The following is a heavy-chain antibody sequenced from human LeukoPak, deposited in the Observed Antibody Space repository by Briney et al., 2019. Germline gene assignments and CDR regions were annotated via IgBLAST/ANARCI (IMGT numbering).Heavy chain of an antibody. Sequence: SETLSLTCTVSGGSISSGGYYWSWIRQHPGKGLEWIGYIYYSGSTYYNPSLKSRVTISVDTSKNQFSLKLSSVTAADTAVYYCVRDLWFGETYYYYGMDVWGQGTTVTVSS. V-gene: IGHV4-31*03. J-gene: IGHJ6*02. CDR3: VRDLWFGETYYYYGMDV. CDR1: GGSISSGGYY. D-gene: IGHD3-10*01. CDR2: IYYSGST.